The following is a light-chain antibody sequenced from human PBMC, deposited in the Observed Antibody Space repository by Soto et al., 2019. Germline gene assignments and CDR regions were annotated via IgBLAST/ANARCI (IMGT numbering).Light chain of an antibody. Sequence: EIVMTQSPATLSVSPGERATLSCRASQSVSSNLAWYQQKPGQAPRLLIYGASGRATGIPARFSGSGSGTDFTLTISMLQSEDFADYYGQHYKNWPFTFGQGTNLEIK. CDR1: QSVSSN. V-gene: IGKV3-15*01. CDR3: QHYKNWPFT. CDR2: GAS. J-gene: IGKJ2*01.